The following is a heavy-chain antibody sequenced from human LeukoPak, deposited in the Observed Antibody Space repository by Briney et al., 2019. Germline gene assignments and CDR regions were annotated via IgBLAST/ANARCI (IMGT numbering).Heavy chain of an antibody. CDR1: GGSISSYY. CDR3: ARAVAYGIDTGYFDY. V-gene: IGHV4-59*01. CDR2: IFYSGRT. J-gene: IGHJ4*02. Sequence: PSETLSLTCTVSGGSISSYYWNWIRQPPGKGLEWIGYIFYSGRTNYNPSLKSRVTISVDTSKNWFSLRLTSVTAADTAVYYCARAVAYGIDTGYFDYWGQGTLVTVSS. D-gene: IGHD2-8*02.